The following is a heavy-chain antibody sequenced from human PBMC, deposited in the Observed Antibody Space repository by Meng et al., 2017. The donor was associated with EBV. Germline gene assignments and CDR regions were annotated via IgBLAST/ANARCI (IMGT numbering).Heavy chain of an antibody. V-gene: IGHV1-69*01. CDR3: ASESGRGYTPDY. CDR1: GGPFRNYA. CDR2: FLPTLGAP. Sequence: VRLVQFAAGVKKPGSSVKVSCKTSGGPFRNYAMSWVRQAPGQGLEWLGGFLPTLGAPNYAQKFHGRVSITADESTSTHYMDLSSLRSEDTAVYYCASESGRGYTPDYWGQGTLVTVSS. D-gene: IGHD3-10*01. J-gene: IGHJ4*02.